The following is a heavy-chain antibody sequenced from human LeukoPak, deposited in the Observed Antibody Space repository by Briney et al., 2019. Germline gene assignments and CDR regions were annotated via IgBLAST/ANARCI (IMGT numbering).Heavy chain of an antibody. D-gene: IGHD2-2*01. J-gene: IGHJ4*02. CDR3: ARIGYSSSCTDY. CDR1: GFTFSNYW. V-gene: IGHV3-7*01. Sequence: GSLRLSCAASGFTFSNYWMTWVRQAPGKGLEWVANIKQDGSQKYYVDSLKGRFTISRDNAKNSVYLQMNSLRAGDTAVYYCARIGYSSSCTDYWGQGTPVTVSS. CDR2: IKQDGSQK.